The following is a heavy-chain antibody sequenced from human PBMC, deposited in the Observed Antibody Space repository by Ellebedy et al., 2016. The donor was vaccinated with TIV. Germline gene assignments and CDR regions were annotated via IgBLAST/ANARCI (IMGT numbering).Heavy chain of an antibody. V-gene: IGHV3-53*01. CDR3: ARTDCSGRSCYSFFNH. D-gene: IGHD2-8*02. CDR1: GFTVSSNY. J-gene: IGHJ1*01. Sequence: GGSLRLSCVASGFTVSSNYMFWVRQAPGKGLEWVALQHSTDIPYYADSVRGRFTVSRDDSQIKLFFQMNNLRGDDTAVYYCARTDCSGRSCYSFFNHWGQGTLVTVSS. CDR2: QHSTDIP.